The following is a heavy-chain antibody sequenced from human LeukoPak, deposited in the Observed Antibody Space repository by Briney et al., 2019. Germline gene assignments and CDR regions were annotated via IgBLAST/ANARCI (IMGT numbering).Heavy chain of an antibody. CDR2: ISYDGSNK. CDR1: GFTFSSYG. V-gene: IGHV3-30*18. Sequence: PGGSLRLSCAASGFTFSSYGMHWVRQAPGKGLEWVAVISYDGSNKYYADSVKGRFTISRDNSKNTLYLQMSSLRAEDTAVYYCAKDHGDDYGDAFFDYWGQGTLVTVSS. J-gene: IGHJ4*02. CDR3: AKDHGDDYGDAFFDY. D-gene: IGHD4-17*01.